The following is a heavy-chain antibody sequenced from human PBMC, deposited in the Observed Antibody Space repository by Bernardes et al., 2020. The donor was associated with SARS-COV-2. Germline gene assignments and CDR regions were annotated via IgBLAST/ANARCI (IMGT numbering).Heavy chain of an antibody. CDR2: MYNSGRT. CDR1: GGSLSSSSYY. V-gene: IGHV4-39*01. J-gene: IGHJ6*02. CDR3: VGSSCGIDGYIGGLRSLDYGMDV. D-gene: IGHD2-21*01. Sequence: SETLSLTCNVSGGSLSSSSYYWGWIRQPPGKGLEWIATMYNSGRTYHNPSLKSRASISIDTSKNQVSLRLNSMTAADTAVYYCVGSSCGIDGYIGGLRSLDYGMDVWGQGTTVIVSS.